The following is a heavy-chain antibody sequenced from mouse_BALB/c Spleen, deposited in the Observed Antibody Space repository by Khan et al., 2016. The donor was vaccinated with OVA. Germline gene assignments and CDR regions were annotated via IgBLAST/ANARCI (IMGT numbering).Heavy chain of an antibody. CDR2: ISSGGDYT. D-gene: IGHD4-1*01. V-gene: IGHV5-6*01. CDR3: ASHLTVSFAY. Sequence: EVHLVESGGDLVKPGGSLKLSCAASGFTFSSYSMSWVRQTPDKRLEWVASISSGGDYTYYPDIVKGRFTISRDNAKNTLYLQMSSLKSEDTAMNYCASHLTVSFAYWGQGTLVTVSA. CDR1: GFTFSSYS. J-gene: IGHJ3*01.